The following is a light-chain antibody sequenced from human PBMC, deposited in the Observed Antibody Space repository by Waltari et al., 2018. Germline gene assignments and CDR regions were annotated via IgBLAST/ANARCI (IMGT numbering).Light chain of an antibody. CDR1: SSDVGGYKY. J-gene: IGLJ2*01. CDR3: SSYSSSGTYVV. Sequence: QSALTQPASVSGSPGQSITISCAGTSSDVGGYKYVSWYQQYPGKAPKLMIYDVSDRPSGGSNRFSGSKSGNTASLTISGLQAEDEADYYCSSYSSSGTYVVFGGGTKLTVL. V-gene: IGLV2-14*03. CDR2: DVS.